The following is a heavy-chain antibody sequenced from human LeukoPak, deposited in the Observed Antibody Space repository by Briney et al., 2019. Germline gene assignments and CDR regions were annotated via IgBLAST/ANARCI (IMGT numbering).Heavy chain of an antibody. Sequence: SGGSLRLSCAASGFTFSSYAMSWVRQAPGKGLEWVAVISYDGSNKYYADSVKGRFTISRDNSKNTLYLQMNSLRAEDTAVYYCARSYYDSSGYYLYYFDYWGQGTLVTVSS. CDR3: ARSYYDSSGYYLYYFDY. CDR1: GFTFSSYA. CDR2: ISYDGSNK. J-gene: IGHJ4*02. D-gene: IGHD3-22*01. V-gene: IGHV3-30*04.